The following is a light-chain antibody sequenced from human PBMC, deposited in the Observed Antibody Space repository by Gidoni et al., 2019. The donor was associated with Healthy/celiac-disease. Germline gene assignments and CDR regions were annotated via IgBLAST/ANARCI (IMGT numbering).Light chain of an antibody. J-gene: IGKJ4*01. CDR2: AAS. CDR1: QSVSSY. V-gene: IGKV3-11*01. CDR3: QQRSNWPLLT. Sequence: ELVLTPSPATLSLSPAERATLSCRASQSVSSYLAWYQQKPGDAPSLLIGAASNRATSIPARCSGSGSGKDFTLTISRLEPEDFAVYYWQQRSNWPLLTFGGGTKVEIK.